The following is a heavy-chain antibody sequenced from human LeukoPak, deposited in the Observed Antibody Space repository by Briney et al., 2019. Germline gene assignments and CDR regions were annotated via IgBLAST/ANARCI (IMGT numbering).Heavy chain of an antibody. D-gene: IGHD6-13*01. J-gene: IGHJ1*01. CDR2: INSDGSST. CDR3: ARDMTAAGQAQSGYFQH. CDR1: GFTFSSYW. V-gene: IGHV3-74*01. Sequence: GGSLRLSCAVSGFTFSSYWMHWVRQAPGKGLVWVSRINSDGSSTSYADSVKGRFTISRDNAKNTLYLQMNSLRAEDTAVYYCARDMTAAGQAQSGYFQHWGQGTLVTVSS.